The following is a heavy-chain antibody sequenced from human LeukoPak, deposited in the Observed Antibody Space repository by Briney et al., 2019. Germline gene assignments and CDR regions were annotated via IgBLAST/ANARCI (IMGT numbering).Heavy chain of an antibody. V-gene: IGHV4-4*07. Sequence: SETLSLTCTVSGGSISSYYWSWIRQPAGKGLEWIGRIYTSGSTNYNPSLKSRVTMSVDTSKNQFSLKLSSVTAADTAVYYCARGSITIFGDAFDIWGQGTLLTVSS. CDR3: ARGSITIFGDAFDI. CDR2: IYTSGST. D-gene: IGHD3-3*01. J-gene: IGHJ4*02. CDR1: GGSISSYY.